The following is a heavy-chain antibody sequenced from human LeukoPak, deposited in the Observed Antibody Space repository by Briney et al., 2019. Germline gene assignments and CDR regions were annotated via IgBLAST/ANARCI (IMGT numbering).Heavy chain of an antibody. CDR3: ARLSEVVVVT. CDR2: IYYSGST. D-gene: IGHD2-15*01. Sequence: ESSETLSLTCTVSGGSISSYYWSWIRQPPGKGLEWIGYIYYSGSTNYNPSLKSRVTISVDTSKNQFSLKLSSVTAADTAVYYCARLSEVVVVTWGQGTLVTVSS. J-gene: IGHJ5*02. V-gene: IGHV4-59*01. CDR1: GGSISSYY.